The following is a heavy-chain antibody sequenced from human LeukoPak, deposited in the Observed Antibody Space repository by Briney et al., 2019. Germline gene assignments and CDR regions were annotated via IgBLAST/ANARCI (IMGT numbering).Heavy chain of an antibody. CDR2: ISYEGSNK. V-gene: IGHV3-30*04. CDR1: GFTFSSYA. CDR3: ARVLGYTFDY. Sequence: GGSLRLSCAASGFTFSSYAMHWGRQAPGKGLEWGAVISYEGSNKYYADSVEGRFTISRDNSKNTLYLQMNSLRAEDTAVYYCARVLGYTFDYWGQGTLVTVSS. D-gene: IGHD5-18*01. J-gene: IGHJ4*02.